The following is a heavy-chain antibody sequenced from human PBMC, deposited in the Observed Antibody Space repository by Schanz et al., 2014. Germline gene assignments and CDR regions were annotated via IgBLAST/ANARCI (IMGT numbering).Heavy chain of an antibody. CDR2: ISHSGGSK. Sequence: DVQLLESGGGLVQPGGSLRLSCAASGFTFNSYAMTWVRQAPGKGLEWVSSISHSGGSKYYADSVKGRFTISRDNSENTLYLQMNSLSADDTAVFYCAKGMGYCSGGTCYDYYYYGLDVWGQGITVTVSS. J-gene: IGHJ6*02. V-gene: IGHV3-23*01. CDR1: GFTFNSYA. D-gene: IGHD2-15*01. CDR3: AKGMGYCSGGTCYDYYYYGLDV.